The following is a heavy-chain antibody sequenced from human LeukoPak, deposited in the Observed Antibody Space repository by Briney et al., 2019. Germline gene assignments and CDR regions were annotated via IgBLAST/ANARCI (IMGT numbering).Heavy chain of an antibody. CDR3: ARDMSGSDSH. D-gene: IGHD5-12*01. V-gene: IGHV3-48*02. J-gene: IGHJ4*02. CDR1: GFSFSNYN. Sequence: GGSLRLSCAASGFSFSNYNMNWARQAPGTGLEWVSYISRTSSTIYYTDSVRGRFTISRDNAKDSLYLQMNSLRDDDTAVYYCARDMSGSDSHWGQGTLVTVS. CDR2: ISRTSSTI.